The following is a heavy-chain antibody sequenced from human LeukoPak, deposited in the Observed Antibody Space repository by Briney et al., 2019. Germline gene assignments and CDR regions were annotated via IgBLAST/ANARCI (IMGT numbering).Heavy chain of an antibody. Sequence: SETLSLTCTVSGGSISSQYWSWIRQPPGKGLERIGHFHDTESTNYNPSLKSRVSISVDTSKKQISLKLTSVTAADTALYYCARGEPSGRPGIAFDDRGQGTLVTVSS. V-gene: IGHV4-59*11. CDR1: GGSISSQY. CDR2: FHDTEST. J-gene: IGHJ4*02. D-gene: IGHD1-26*01. CDR3: ARGEPSGRPGIAFDD.